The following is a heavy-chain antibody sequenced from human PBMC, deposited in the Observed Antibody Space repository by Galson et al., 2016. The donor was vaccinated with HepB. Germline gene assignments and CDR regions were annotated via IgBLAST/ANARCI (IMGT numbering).Heavy chain of an antibody. CDR3: ATPDDHTIFGASINYYYHGLDF. D-gene: IGHD3-3*01. J-gene: IGHJ6*02. Sequence: SVKVSCKASGYTFTDYDINWVRQATGQGLEWMGGIIPILGTTNYAQKFQGRVTFTADESTSTAYMDLSSLRFEDTAVYYCATPDDHTIFGASINYYYHGLDFWGQGTTVTVSS. V-gene: IGHV1-69*13. CDR1: GYTFTDYD. CDR2: IIPILGTT.